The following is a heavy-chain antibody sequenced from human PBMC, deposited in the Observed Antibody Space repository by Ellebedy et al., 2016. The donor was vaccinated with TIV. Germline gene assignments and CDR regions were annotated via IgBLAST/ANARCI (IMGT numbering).Heavy chain of an antibody. CDR3: AKGPYDSSGYYYNWYFDL. CDR1: GYTLTDLS. CDR2: FDPEDGET. Sequence: ASVKVSXXVSGYTLTDLSMHWVRQAPGKGLEWMGGFDPEDGETIYAQKFQGRVTMTEDTSTDTAYMELSSLRSEDTAVYYCAKGPYDSSGYYYNWYFDLWGRGTLVTVSS. J-gene: IGHJ2*01. D-gene: IGHD3-22*01. V-gene: IGHV1-24*01.